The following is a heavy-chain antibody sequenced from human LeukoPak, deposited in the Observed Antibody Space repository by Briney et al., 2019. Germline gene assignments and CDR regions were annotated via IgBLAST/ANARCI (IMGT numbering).Heavy chain of an antibody. V-gene: IGHV4-59*01. Sequence: AETLSLTCTVSGDFITAYYWSWIRQPPGKGLEWIGYVYYSGSTEYNPSLRSRVTISLEMSKHQFSLNLTSVTAADTAVYYCASNTGTAFDYWGQGALVTVSS. D-gene: IGHD7-27*01. CDR1: GDFITAYY. J-gene: IGHJ4*02. CDR3: ASNTGTAFDY. CDR2: VYYSGST.